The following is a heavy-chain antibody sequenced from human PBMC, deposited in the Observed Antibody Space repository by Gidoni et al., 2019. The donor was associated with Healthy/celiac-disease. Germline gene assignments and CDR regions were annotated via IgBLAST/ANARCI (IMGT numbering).Heavy chain of an antibody. CDR3: AGQREWLRSSNYYYGMDV. V-gene: IGHV5-51*01. CDR1: GYSFTSYW. CDR2: IYPGDSDT. J-gene: IGHJ6*02. Sequence: EVQLVQSGAEVKKPGESLKISCKGSGYSFTSYWIGWVRQMPGKGLEWMGIIYPGDSDTRYSPSFQGQVTISADKSISTAYLQWSSLKASDTAMYYCAGQREWLRSSNYYYGMDVWGQGTTVTVSS. D-gene: IGHD5-12*01.